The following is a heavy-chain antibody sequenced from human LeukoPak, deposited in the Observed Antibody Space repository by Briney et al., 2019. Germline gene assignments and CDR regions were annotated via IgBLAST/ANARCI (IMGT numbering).Heavy chain of an antibody. CDR1: GFTFSSHW. D-gene: IGHD5-18*01. CDR2: IKEDGSEI. V-gene: IGHV3-7*01. CDR3: TRRGYGY. Sequence: GGSLRLSCAASGFTFSSHWMSWVRQVPGKGLEWVANIKEDGSEIYYVDSVKGRFTISRDNAKNSLYLQMNSLRAEDTAVYYCTRRGYGYWGQGTLVTVSS. J-gene: IGHJ4*02.